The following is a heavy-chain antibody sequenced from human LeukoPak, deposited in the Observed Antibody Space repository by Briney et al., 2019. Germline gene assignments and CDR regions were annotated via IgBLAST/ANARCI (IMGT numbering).Heavy chain of an antibody. CDR3: AHSYYYGSGSYYRDY. V-gene: IGHV2-5*02. D-gene: IGHD3-10*01. CDR2: IYWDDDS. J-gene: IGHJ4*02. Sequence: ESGPTLVNPTPTLTLTFTFSGFSLRTSGVGVGWIRQPPGKALEWLSLIYWDDDSRYSTSLKSRLTITKDTSKNQVVPTMTNMYPVDTATYYCAHSYYYGSGSYYRDYWGQGTLVTVSS. CDR1: GFSLRTSGVG.